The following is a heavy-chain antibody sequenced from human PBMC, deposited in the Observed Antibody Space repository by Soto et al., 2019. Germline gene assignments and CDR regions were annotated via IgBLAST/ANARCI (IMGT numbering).Heavy chain of an antibody. Sequence: QVQLQQWGAGLLKPSETLSLTCAVYGGSFSGYYWSWIRQPPGKGLEWIGEINHSGSTNYNPSLKSRVTISVDTSKNQFSLKLTSVTAADTAVYYCVRGRGGPVMDVWGQGTTVTVSS. CDR1: GGSFSGYY. V-gene: IGHV4-34*01. CDR2: INHSGST. D-gene: IGHD3-16*01. J-gene: IGHJ6*02. CDR3: VRGRGGPVMDV.